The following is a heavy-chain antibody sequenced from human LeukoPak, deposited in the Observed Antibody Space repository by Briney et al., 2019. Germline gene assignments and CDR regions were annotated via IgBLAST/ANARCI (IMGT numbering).Heavy chain of an antibody. J-gene: IGHJ4*02. D-gene: IGHD2-15*01. V-gene: IGHV3-21*01. CDR1: GFTFDTYA. CDR3: ARDRPTGRSRGVVVQ. Sequence: GGSLRLSCAGSGFTFDTYAMTWVRQAPGKGLEWVSSISSGGTYIYYAESVRGRSTISRDNTKNFLYLQLSTLRVEDTAVYYCARDRPTGRSRGVVVQWGQGTLVTVSS. CDR2: ISSGGTYI.